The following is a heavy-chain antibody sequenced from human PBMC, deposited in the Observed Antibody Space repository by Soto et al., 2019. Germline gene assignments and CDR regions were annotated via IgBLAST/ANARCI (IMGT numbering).Heavy chain of an antibody. V-gene: IGHV4-59*01. CDR2: IHYSGST. Sequence: PSETLSLTCTVSGGSISGYYWSLIRQPPGKGLEWIGYIHYSGSTNYNPSLESRVTISVDTSKNQFSLELSSVTTADTAVYYCARGPPYYYDSSGYPQNWFDPWGQGTLVTVSS. CDR1: GGSISGYY. J-gene: IGHJ5*02. CDR3: ARGPPYYYDSSGYPQNWFDP. D-gene: IGHD3-22*01.